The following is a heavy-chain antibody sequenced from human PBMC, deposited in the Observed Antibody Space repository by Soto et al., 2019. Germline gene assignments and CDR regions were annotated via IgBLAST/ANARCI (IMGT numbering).Heavy chain of an antibody. V-gene: IGHV4-30-4*01. Sequence: QVQLQESGPGLVKPSQTLSLTCTVSGGSISSGDYYWSWIRQPPGKGLEWIGYIYYSGSTYYNPSLHRRVTTSVHTSKNQYPLKLSSVTAADTAAYYWAPGPDYYYYCGMDDWGQGTTVTVSS. CDR1: GGSISSGDYY. CDR2: IYYSGST. J-gene: IGHJ6*02. CDR3: APGPDYYYYCGMDD.